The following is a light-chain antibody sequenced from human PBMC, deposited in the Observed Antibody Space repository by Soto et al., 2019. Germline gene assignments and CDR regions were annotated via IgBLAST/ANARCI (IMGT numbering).Light chain of an antibody. J-gene: IGKJ1*01. V-gene: IGKV1-5*03. CDR2: KAS. Sequence: DIQMTQSPSTLPASVGDRVTITCRASQSISSWLAWYQQKPGKAPKLLIYKASTLKSGVPSRFSGSGSGTEFTLTISSLQPDDFATYYCQHYNSYSEVFGQGTKVDI. CDR3: QHYNSYSEV. CDR1: QSISSW.